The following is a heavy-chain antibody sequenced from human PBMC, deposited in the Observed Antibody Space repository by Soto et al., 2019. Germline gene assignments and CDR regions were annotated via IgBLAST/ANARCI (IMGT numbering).Heavy chain of an antibody. D-gene: IGHD6-13*01. J-gene: IGHJ5*02. CDR1: GGSISSYY. CDR3: ARVGTIAAAGNNWFDP. CDR2: IYYSGST. Sequence: PSETLSLTCTVSGGSISSYYWSWIRQPPGKGLEWIGYIYYSGSTNYNPSLKSRVTISVDTSKNQFSLKLSSVTAADTAVYYCARVGTIAAAGNNWFDPWGQGTLVTVSS. V-gene: IGHV4-59*01.